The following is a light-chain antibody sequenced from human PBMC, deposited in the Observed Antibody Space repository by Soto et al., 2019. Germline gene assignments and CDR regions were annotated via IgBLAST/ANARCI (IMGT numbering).Light chain of an antibody. Sequence: QSALTQPASVSGSPGQSITISCTGTSGDIGGYNYVSWYQQHPGKAPKLLISEVTNRPSGVSNRFSGSKSGNTASLTISGHQSEDEADYYCSSYTTASTPVVCGGGTKLTVL. V-gene: IGLV2-14*01. CDR2: EVT. CDR1: SGDIGGYNY. CDR3: SSYTTASTPVV. J-gene: IGLJ2*01.